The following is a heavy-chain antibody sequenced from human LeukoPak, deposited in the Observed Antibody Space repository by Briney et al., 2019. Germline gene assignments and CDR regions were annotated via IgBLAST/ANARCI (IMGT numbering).Heavy chain of an antibody. V-gene: IGHV4-59*11. D-gene: IGHD6-13*01. CDR2: IYYSGST. CDR3: ARTPDPSRSWYIWYFDL. Sequence: SETLSLTCTVSGGSISSHYWSWIRQPPGKGLEWIGYIYYSGSTNYNPSLKSRVTISVDTSKNQFSLKLSSVTAADTAVYYCARTPDPSRSWYIWYFDLWGRGTLVTVSS. J-gene: IGHJ2*01. CDR1: GGSISSHY.